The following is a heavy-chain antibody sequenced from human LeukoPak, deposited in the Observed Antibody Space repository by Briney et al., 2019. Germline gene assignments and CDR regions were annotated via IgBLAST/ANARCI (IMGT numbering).Heavy chain of an antibody. D-gene: IGHD2-2*01. Sequence: GSLRLSCAASGFTFSSYSMNWVRQAPGKGLEWVSYISSSSSTIYYADSVKDRFTIARDNAKDTVYLQMNGLRAEDTAVYYCARDQGYCGSTGCIRWHDYWGQGTLVTVSS. CDR1: GFTFSSYS. CDR2: ISSSSSTI. V-gene: IGHV3-48*01. J-gene: IGHJ4*02. CDR3: ARDQGYCGSTGCIRWHDY.